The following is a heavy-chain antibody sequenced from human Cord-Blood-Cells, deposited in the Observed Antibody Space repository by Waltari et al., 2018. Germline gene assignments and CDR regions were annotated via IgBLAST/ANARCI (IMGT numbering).Heavy chain of an antibody. CDR2: IYWDDDK. J-gene: IGHJ3*02. CDR1: GFSLSTSGVG. CDR3: AHASGGYYYEGAFDI. V-gene: IGHV2-5*02. Sequence: QITLKESGPTLVKPTQTLTLTCTFSGFSLSTSGVGVGWIRQPPGKALEWLALIYWDDDKRYSPSLKSRLTITKDTSKNQVVLTMTNMDPVDTATYYCAHASGGYYYEGAFDIWGQGTMVTVSS. D-gene: IGHD3-22*01.